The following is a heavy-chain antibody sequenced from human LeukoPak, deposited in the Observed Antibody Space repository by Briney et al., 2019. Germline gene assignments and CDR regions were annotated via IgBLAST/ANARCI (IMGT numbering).Heavy chain of an antibody. Sequence: SETLSLTCTVSGGSIRSYYWSWIRQPAGKGLEWIGRIYLSGSTNYNPSLNSRVNTSVDTSKNQFSLKLSSVTAADTAVYYCARASHSGSYLYYFDYWGQGTLVTVSS. J-gene: IGHJ4*02. CDR1: GGSIRSYY. CDR2: IYLSGST. CDR3: ARASHSGSYLYYFDY. V-gene: IGHV4-4*07. D-gene: IGHD1-26*01.